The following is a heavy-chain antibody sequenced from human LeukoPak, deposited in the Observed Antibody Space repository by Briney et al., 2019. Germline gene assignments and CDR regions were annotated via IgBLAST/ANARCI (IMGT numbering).Heavy chain of an antibody. Sequence: ASVKVSCKASGYTFTGYYMHWVRQAPGQGLEWMGWNNPNSGGTNYAQKFQGRVTMTRDTSISTAYMELSRLRSDDTAVYYCARGRGYCSSTSCYTLLREVFDPWGQGTLVTVSS. CDR2: NNPNSGGT. CDR1: GYTFTGYY. J-gene: IGHJ5*02. D-gene: IGHD2-2*02. V-gene: IGHV1-2*02. CDR3: ARGRGYCSSTSCYTLLREVFDP.